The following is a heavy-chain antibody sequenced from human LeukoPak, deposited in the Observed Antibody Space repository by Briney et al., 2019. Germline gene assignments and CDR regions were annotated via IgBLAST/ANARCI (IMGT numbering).Heavy chain of an antibody. D-gene: IGHD1-26*01. CDR2: ISGSGGST. CDR1: GFTFSSYA. CDR3: ARGERWELRSFDY. Sequence: GGSLRLSCAASGFTFSSYAMSWVRQAPGKGLEWVSAISGSGGSTYYADSVKGRFTISRDNSKNTLYLQMNSLRAEDTAVYYCARGERWELRSFDYWGQGTLVTVSS. J-gene: IGHJ4*02. V-gene: IGHV3-23*01.